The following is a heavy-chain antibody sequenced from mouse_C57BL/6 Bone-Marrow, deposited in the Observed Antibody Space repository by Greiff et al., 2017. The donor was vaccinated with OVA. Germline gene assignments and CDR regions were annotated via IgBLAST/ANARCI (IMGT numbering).Heavy chain of an antibody. D-gene: IGHD2-4*01. Sequence: QVQLQQPGAELVKPGASVKLSCKASGYTFTSYWMHWVKQRPGRGLEWIGRIDPNSGGTKYNEKFKGKATLTVDKPSSTAYMQLSSLTSEDSAGYYCAREKGLRRYYFDYWGQGTTLTVSS. J-gene: IGHJ2*01. V-gene: IGHV1-72*01. CDR3: AREKGLRRYYFDY. CDR1: GYTFTSYW. CDR2: IDPNSGGT.